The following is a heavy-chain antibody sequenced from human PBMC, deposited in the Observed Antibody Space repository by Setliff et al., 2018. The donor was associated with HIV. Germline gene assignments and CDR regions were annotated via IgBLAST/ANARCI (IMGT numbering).Heavy chain of an antibody. CDR3: VRGVTRDISGYYRDEYFQH. CDR2: ISPYNGDT. V-gene: IGHV1-18*01. Sequence: EASVKVSCKASGYRFNTYGISWVRQAPGQGLEWMGWISPYNGDTRFAQSLQGRVTLTTDTSTNTAYMEMRTLRSDDTAVYYCVRGVTRDISGYYRDEYFQHWGQGTPVTVS. J-gene: IGHJ1*01. CDR1: GYRFNTYG. D-gene: IGHD3-22*01.